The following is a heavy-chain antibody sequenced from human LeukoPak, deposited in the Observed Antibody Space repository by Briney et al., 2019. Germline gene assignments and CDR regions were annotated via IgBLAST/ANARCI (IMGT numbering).Heavy chain of an antibody. CDR2: IRGSGGTT. Sequence: GGSLRLSCAASGFTFSRYTMTWVRQAPGKGLEWVSAIRGSGGTTYYADSVKGRFTISRDNSKNTLYLQMNSLRAEDTAVYYCAKDLYSSAWYACLYYWGQGTLVTVSS. D-gene: IGHD6-19*01. CDR1: GFTFSRYT. J-gene: IGHJ4*02. V-gene: IGHV3-23*01. CDR3: AKDLYSSAWYACLYY.